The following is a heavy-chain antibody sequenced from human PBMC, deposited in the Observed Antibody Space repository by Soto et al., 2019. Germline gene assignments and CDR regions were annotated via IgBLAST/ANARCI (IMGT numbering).Heavy chain of an antibody. CDR1: GFTLSDSA. CDR2: IRSKGNNYAT. CDR3: SRQASDFWSGKPQYYMDV. D-gene: IGHD3-3*01. V-gene: IGHV3-73*01. Sequence: EVQLVESGGGLVQPGGSLKLSCAASGFTLSDSAIHWVRQASGKGLEWVGRIRSKGNNYATTYGASLKGRFTISRDYSKNMAYLQMNSLNTDDAAVYYCSRQASDFWSGKPQYYMDVWGKGTTVTVSS. J-gene: IGHJ6*03.